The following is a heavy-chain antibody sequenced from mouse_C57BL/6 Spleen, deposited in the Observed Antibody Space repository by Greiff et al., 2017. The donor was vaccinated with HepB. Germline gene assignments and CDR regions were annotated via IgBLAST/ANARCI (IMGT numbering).Heavy chain of an antibody. J-gene: IGHJ4*01. D-gene: IGHD1-1*01. CDR1: GFTFSSYA. CDR2: ISDGGSYT. V-gene: IGHV5-4*03. Sequence: EVKLVESGGGLVKPGGSLKLSCAASGFTFSSYAMSWVRQTPEKRLEWVATISDGGSYTYYPDNVKGRFTISRDNAKNNLYLQMSHLKSEDTAMYYCARVPYYYGSSNAMDYWGQGTSVTVSS. CDR3: ARVPYYYGSSNAMDY.